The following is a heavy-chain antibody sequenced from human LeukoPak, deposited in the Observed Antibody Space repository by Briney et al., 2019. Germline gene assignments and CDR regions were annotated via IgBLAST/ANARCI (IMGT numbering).Heavy chain of an antibody. V-gene: IGHV4-38-2*01. CDR2: IYHSGST. J-gene: IGHJ4*02. CDR3: ARNSSVDTAMARGYFDY. Sequence: SETLSLTCAVSSYSISSGYYWGWIRQPPGKGLEWIGSIYHSGSTYYNPSLKSRVTISVDTSKNQFSLKLSSVTAADTAVYYCARNSSVDTAMARGYFDYWGQGTLVTVSS. CDR1: SYSISSGYY. D-gene: IGHD5-18*01.